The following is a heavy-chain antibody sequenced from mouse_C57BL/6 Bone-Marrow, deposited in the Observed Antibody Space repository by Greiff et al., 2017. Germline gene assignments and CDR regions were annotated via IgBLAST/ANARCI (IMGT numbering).Heavy chain of an antibody. D-gene: IGHD1-1*01. CDR3: ARHPPNYDGAFDV. CDR1: GFTFSDYG. CDR2: ISNLAYSI. J-gene: IGHJ1*03. V-gene: IGHV5-15*01. Sequence: EVHLVESGGGLVQPGGSLKLSCAASGFTFSDYGMAWVRQAPRKGPEWVGFISNLAYSIYYADTVTGRFTISRENAKNTLYLEISSLRSEDTAMYYCARHPPNYDGAFDVWGTGTTVTVSS.